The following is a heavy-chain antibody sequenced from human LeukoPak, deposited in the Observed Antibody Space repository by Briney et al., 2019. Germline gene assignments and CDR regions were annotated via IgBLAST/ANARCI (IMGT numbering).Heavy chain of an antibody. CDR3: ATDLSVSGSYVY. V-gene: IGHV1-2*02. CDR1: GYTFTGYY. CDR2: INPNSGGT. J-gene: IGHJ4*02. D-gene: IGHD1-26*01. Sequence: ASVKVSCKASGYTFTGYYMHWVRQAPGQGLEWMGWINPNSGGTNYAQKFQGRVTMTRDTSISTAYMELSSLRSEDTAVYYCATDLSVSGSYVYWGQGTLVTVSS.